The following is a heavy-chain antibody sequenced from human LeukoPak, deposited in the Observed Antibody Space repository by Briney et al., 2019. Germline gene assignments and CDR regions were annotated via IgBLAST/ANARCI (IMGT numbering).Heavy chain of an antibody. Sequence: PSETLSLTCTVSGGSISSYYWSWIRQPPGKGLEWIGYIYYSGSTNYNPSLKSRVTISVDTSKNQFSLKLSSVTAADTAVYYCARLEMATNLGDYFDYWGQGTLVTVSS. D-gene: IGHD5-24*01. V-gene: IGHV4-59*08. CDR1: GGSISSYY. CDR3: ARLEMATNLGDYFDY. CDR2: IYYSGST. J-gene: IGHJ4*02.